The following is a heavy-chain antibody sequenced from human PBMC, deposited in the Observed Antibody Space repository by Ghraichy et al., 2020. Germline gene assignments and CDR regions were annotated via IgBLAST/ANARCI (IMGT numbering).Heavy chain of an antibody. Sequence: GGSLRLSCAASGFTFSNAWMSWVRQAPGKGLEWVGRIKSKTDGGTTDYAAPVKGRFTISRDDSKNTLYLQMNSLKTEDTAVYYCTTEKTGNALRFLEWLPASYYYMDVWGKGTTVTVSS. J-gene: IGHJ6*03. CDR3: TTEKTGNALRFLEWLPASYYYMDV. CDR1: GFTFSNAW. D-gene: IGHD3-3*01. V-gene: IGHV3-15*01. CDR2: IKSKTDGGTT.